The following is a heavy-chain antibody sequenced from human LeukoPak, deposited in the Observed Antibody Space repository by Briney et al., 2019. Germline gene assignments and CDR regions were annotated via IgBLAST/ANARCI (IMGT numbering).Heavy chain of an antibody. D-gene: IGHD5-24*01. CDR2: ISSSSSYI. CDR1: GFTFSSYS. CDR3: ARDGDGSNYFYYYYYYMDV. Sequence: GGSLRLSFAASGFTFSSYSMNWVRQAPGKGLEWVSSISSSSSYIYYADSVKGRFTISRDNAKNSLYLQMNSLRAEDTAVYYCARDGDGSNYFYYYYYYMDVWGKGTTVTVSS. V-gene: IGHV3-21*01. J-gene: IGHJ6*03.